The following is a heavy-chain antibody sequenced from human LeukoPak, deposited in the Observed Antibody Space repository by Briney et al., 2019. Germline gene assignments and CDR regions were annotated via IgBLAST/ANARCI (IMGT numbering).Heavy chain of an antibody. CDR2: IYYSGST. D-gene: IGHD3/OR15-3a*01. CDR3: ARPSNGFFYYGMDV. V-gene: IGHV4-59*08. J-gene: IGHJ6*02. CDR1: GGSISSYY. Sequence: PSETLSLTCTVSGGSISSYYWSWIRQPPGKGLEWIGYIYYSGSTNYNPSLKSRVTISVDTSKNQFSLKLSSVTAADTAVYYCARPSNGFFYYGMDVWGQGTTVTVSS.